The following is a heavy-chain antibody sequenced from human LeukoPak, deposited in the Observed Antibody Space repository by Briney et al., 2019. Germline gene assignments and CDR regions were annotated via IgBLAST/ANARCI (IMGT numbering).Heavy chain of an antibody. J-gene: IGHJ4*02. CDR2: ISSSTTYT. D-gene: IGHD6-13*01. CDR1: GFTFSDYY. Sequence: GGSLRLSCAASGFTFSDYYMSWIRQAPGKGLEWVSYISSSTTYTNYADSVKGRFTISRDNAKNSLYLQMNSLRAGDTAVYYCSRDRSSSWLPTYFDYWGQGALVTVSS. CDR3: SRDRSSSWLPTYFDY. V-gene: IGHV3-11*05.